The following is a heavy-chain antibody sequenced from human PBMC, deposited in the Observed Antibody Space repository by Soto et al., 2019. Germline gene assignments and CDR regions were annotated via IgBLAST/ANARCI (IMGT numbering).Heavy chain of an antibody. CDR3: ARDLKIFGSLGEPILGY. D-gene: IGHD3-3*01. CDR2: INAGNGNT. J-gene: IGHJ4*02. V-gene: IGHV1-3*01. Sequence: ASVKVSCKASGYTFTSYAMHWVRQAPGQRLEWMEWINAGNGNTKYSQKFQGRVTITRDTSASTAYMELSSLRSEDTAVYYCARDLKIFGSLGEPILGYWGQGTLVTVSS. CDR1: GYTFTSYA.